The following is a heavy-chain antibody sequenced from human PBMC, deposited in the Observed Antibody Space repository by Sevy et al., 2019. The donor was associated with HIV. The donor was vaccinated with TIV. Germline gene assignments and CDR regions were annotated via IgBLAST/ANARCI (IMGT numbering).Heavy chain of an antibody. CDR2: ITRNSYEAYGGTT. Sequence: GGSLRLSCTTSGFTFDDYAMSWFRQAPGKGLEWVAFITRNSYEAYGGTTDYDASVKGRLIISRDDSKSVAFLQMNSLKTDDAAVYYCTRGLATADTPEYYFDSWGQGTLVTVSS. D-gene: IGHD5-12*01. J-gene: IGHJ4*02. CDR1: GFTFDDYA. V-gene: IGHV3-49*03. CDR3: TRGLATADTPEYYFDS.